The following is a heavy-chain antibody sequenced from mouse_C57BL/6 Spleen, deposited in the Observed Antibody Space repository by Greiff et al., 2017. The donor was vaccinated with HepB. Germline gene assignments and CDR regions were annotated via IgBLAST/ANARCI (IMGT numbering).Heavy chain of an antibody. D-gene: IGHD4-1*01. CDR3: ARGGWDAHWYFDV. J-gene: IGHJ1*03. V-gene: IGHV5-16*01. Sequence: EVQLVESEGGLVQPGSSMKLSCTASGFTFSDYYMAWVRQVPEKGLEWVANINYDGSSTYYLDSLKSRFIISRDNAKNILYLQMSSLKSEDTATYYCARGGWDAHWYFDVWGTGTTVTVSS. CDR2: INYDGSST. CDR1: GFTFSDYY.